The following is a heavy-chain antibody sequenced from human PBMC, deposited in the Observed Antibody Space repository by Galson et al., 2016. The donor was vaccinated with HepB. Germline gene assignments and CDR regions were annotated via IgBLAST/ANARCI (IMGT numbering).Heavy chain of an antibody. V-gene: IGHV4-31*03. D-gene: IGHD3-3*01. CDR1: GGSISSGGDH. Sequence: TLSLTCIVSGGSISSGGDHWSWIRQHPGKGLEWIAYIYYSGSTYYNPSLKSRVTISVDTSKNQFSLKLSSVTAADTAVYYCARVGRLDFWSGCYVPPFDYWGQGILVTVSS. CDR2: IYYSGST. J-gene: IGHJ4*02. CDR3: ARVGRLDFWSGCYVPPFDY.